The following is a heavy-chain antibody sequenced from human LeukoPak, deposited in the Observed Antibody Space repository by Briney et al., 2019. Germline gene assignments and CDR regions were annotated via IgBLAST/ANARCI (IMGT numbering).Heavy chain of an antibody. CDR2: ISYEDKK. CDR3: TRIIFDS. V-gene: IGHV3-30-3*01. J-gene: IGHJ4*02. CDR1: GFPFSTFA. Sequence: GGSLRLSCAASGFPFSTFAMHWVRQAPGKGLEWVAVISYEDKKLYADSVKGRFTISRDNSKNTVYLQMNSLRPEDTAVYYCTRIIFDSWGQGTLVTVSS.